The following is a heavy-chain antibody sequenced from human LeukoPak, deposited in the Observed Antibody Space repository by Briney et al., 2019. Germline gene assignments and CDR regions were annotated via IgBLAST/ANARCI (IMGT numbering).Heavy chain of an antibody. Sequence: SSETLSLTCTVSGGSISSYYWSWIRQPPGKGLEWIGYIYYSGSTYYNPSLKSRVTISVDTSKNQFSLKLSSVTAADTAVYYCARDNGDSAYFDYWGQGTLVTVSS. CDR3: ARDNGDSAYFDY. CDR1: GGSISSYY. D-gene: IGHD4-17*01. CDR2: IYYSGST. V-gene: IGHV4-59*12. J-gene: IGHJ4*02.